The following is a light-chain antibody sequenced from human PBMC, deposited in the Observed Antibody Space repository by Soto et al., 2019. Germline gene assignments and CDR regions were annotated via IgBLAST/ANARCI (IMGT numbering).Light chain of an antibody. CDR1: QIISSNY. V-gene: IGKV3-20*01. Sequence: EIVLTQSPGTLSLSPGERATLSCRASQIISSNYLAWYQQKPGQTPRLLIYGASSRATGIPDRFSGSGSGTDFTLTISRLEPEDSAVYYCQQYTSPLTFGQGTKVDIK. J-gene: IGKJ1*01. CDR3: QQYTSPLT. CDR2: GAS.